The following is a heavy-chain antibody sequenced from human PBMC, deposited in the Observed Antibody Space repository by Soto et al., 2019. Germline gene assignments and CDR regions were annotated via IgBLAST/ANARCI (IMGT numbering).Heavy chain of an antibody. D-gene: IGHD3-10*01. CDR2: VHHSWGS. Sequence: QVQLQESGPGLVKPSETLSLSCTVSGGSISSYYWSWFRQAPGRRMEWIGYVHHSWGSSYNPSLQSHLAISLDTTNRQFTLEVTSVTATGTAVYYCARQGFGPLRGLVDVWGQGTTVTVSS. J-gene: IGHJ6*02. V-gene: IGHV4-59*08. CDR1: GGSISSYY. CDR3: ARQGFGPLRGLVDV.